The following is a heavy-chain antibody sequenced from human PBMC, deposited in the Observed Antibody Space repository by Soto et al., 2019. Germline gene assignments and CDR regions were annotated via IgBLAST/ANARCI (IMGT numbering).Heavy chain of an antibody. CDR3: ARSGSYYPARNWFGP. Sequence: EASVKVSCKASGYTFTSYGISCVRQAPGQGLEWMGWISGFNDDTNHAQKFQGRVTVTKDTSTSTAYMELRSLKSDDTAVYYCARSGSYYPARNWFGPWGQGTLVTVSS. CDR2: ISGFNDDT. CDR1: GYTFTSYG. V-gene: IGHV1-18*01. D-gene: IGHD3-10*01. J-gene: IGHJ5*02.